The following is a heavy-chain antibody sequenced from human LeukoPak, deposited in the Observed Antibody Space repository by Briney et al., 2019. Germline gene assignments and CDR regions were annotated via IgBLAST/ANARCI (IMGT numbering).Heavy chain of an antibody. CDR1: GFTFSSYR. J-gene: IGHJ4*02. D-gene: IGHD6-13*01. Sequence: GGSLRLSCAASGFTFSSYRMTWVRQAPGKGLEWVANIKQDGSETYYVDSVKGRFTNSRDNAKNSLYLQMNSLRAKDTAVYYCARIRGISSAGDYWGQGTLVTVS. V-gene: IGHV3-7*04. CDR2: IKQDGSET. CDR3: ARIRGISSAGDY.